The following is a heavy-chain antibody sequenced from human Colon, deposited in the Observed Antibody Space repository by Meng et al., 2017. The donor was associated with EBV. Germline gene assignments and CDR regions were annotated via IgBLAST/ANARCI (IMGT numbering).Heavy chain of an antibody. CDR2: LNPDGVTE. CDR3: GSRKHISKELFDY. CDR1: GLTLSGYW. Sequence: VTWVESGGGLVHPGGSLKLPCGAAGLTLSGYWLYWFRQAPGKGLVWVSHLNPDGVTETYADSVKGRFTISRDNAKNMVFLQMNSLRAEDTAVYYCGSRKHISKELFDYWGQGTLVTVSS. J-gene: IGHJ4*02. V-gene: IGHV3-74*01. D-gene: IGHD3-3*02.